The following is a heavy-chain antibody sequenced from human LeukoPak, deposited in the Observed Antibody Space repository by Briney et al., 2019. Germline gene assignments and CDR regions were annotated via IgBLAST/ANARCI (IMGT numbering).Heavy chain of an antibody. J-gene: IGHJ3*02. CDR3: AREHLPFLRMTEVAGTIAFDI. CDR1: VYTLTSYG. Sequence: ASVKVSCKASVYTLTSYGFRCVRQAPGQGLEWMGWISAYNGNTNYAQKLQGRVTMTTDTSTSTAYMELRSLRSDDTAVYYCAREHLPFLRMTEVAGTIAFDIWGQGTMVTVSS. D-gene: IGHD6-19*01. V-gene: IGHV1-18*01. CDR2: ISAYNGNT.